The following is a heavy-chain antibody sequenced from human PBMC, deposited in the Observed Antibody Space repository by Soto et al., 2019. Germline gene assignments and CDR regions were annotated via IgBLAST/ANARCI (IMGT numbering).Heavy chain of an antibody. Sequence: EVQLVESGGGLVQPGGSLRLSCAASGFTFSSYWMSWVRQAPGKGLEWVANIKQDGSEKYYVDSVKGRFTISRDNAKNSLFLQMNSLRAEYTAVYYWANGSITMIVVIPFAIWGQVTMVTVSS. D-gene: IGHD3-22*01. J-gene: IGHJ3*02. CDR2: IKQDGSEK. CDR1: GFTFSSYW. V-gene: IGHV3-7*01. CDR3: ANGSITMIVVIPFAI.